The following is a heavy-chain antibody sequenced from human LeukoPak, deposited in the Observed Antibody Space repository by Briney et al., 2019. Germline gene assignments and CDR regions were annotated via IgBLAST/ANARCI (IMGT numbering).Heavy chain of an antibody. D-gene: IGHD3-16*02. CDR3: ARVYDYVWGSYRYSGRKYYFDY. V-gene: IGHV4-61*01. CDR2: IYYSGST. Sequence: PSETLSLTCTASGGSFSSGSYYWSWIRQPPGKGLEWIGYIYYSGSTNYNPSLKSRVTISVDTSKNQFSLKLSSVTAADTAVYYCARVYDYVWGSYRYSGRKYYFDYWGQGTLVTVSS. CDR1: GGSFSSGSYY. J-gene: IGHJ4*02.